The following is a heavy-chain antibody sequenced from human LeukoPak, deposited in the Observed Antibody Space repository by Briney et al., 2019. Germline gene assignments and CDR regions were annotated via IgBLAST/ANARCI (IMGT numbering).Heavy chain of an antibody. J-gene: IGHJ4*02. CDR1: GFTFSSYA. V-gene: IGHV3-9*01. CDR3: AKGGSGYYSSSSDY. D-gene: IGHD3-22*01. CDR2: ISWNSGSI. Sequence: GGPLRLSCAASGFTFSSYAMSWVRQAPGKGLEWVSGISWNSGSIGYADSVKGRFTISRDNAKNSLYLQMNSLRAEDTALYYCAKGGSGYYSSSSDYWGQGTLVTVSS.